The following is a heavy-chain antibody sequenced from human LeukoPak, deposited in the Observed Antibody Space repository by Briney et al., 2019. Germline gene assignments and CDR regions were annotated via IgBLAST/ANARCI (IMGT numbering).Heavy chain of an antibody. CDR3: ARVLRFLEWSFDY. J-gene: IGHJ4*02. V-gene: IGHV4-59*08. D-gene: IGHD3-3*01. CDR1: GSSISSYY. CDR2: IYYTGST. Sequence: SETLSLTCTISGSSISSYYWSWIRQPPGKGLEWIGYIYYTGSTNYNPSLKSRVTISLDTSKNQFSLKLSSVTAADTAVYYCARVLRFLEWSFDYWGQGTLVTVSS.